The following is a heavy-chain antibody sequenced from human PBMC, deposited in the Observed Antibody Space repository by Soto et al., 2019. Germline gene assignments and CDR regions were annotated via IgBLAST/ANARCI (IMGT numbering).Heavy chain of an antibody. V-gene: IGHV4-31*03. CDR1: GGSISSGGYY. D-gene: IGHD2-15*01. CDR3: ARQGPPRTQLNCSGGSCYSGHFQH. J-gene: IGHJ1*01. CDR2: IYYSGST. Sequence: LSLTCTVSGGSISSGGYYWSWIRQHPGKGLEWIGYIYYSGSTYYNPSLKSRVTISVDTSKNQFSLKLSSVTAADTAVYYCARQGPPRTQLNCSGGSCYSGHFQHWGQGTLVTVSS.